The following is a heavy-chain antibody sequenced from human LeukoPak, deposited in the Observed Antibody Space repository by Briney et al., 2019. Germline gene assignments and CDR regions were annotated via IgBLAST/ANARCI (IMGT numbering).Heavy chain of an antibody. CDR3: ATIVAVAGHFDY. CDR2: FDPEDGET. J-gene: IGHJ4*02. CDR1: GYTLTELS. V-gene: IGHV1-24*01. Sequence: ASVKVSCKVSGYTLTELSMHWVRQAPGKGLEWMGGFDPEDGETIYAQTFQGRVTMTEDTSTDTAYMEMSRLRSEETAVYYCATIVAVAGHFDYWGQGTLVTVSS. D-gene: IGHD6-19*01.